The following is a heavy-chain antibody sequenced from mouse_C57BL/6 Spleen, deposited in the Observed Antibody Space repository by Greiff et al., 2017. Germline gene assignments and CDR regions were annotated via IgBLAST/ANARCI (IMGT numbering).Heavy chain of an antibody. CDR3: ARWWDYGDEVDY. CDR1: GYAFSSSW. D-gene: IGHD2-4*01. Sequence: VQLQQSGPELVKPGASVKISCKASGYAFSSSWMNWVKQRPGKGLEWIGRIYPCDGDTNYNGKFKGKATLTEDKSSSTAYMQLSSLTSEGSAVEDCARWWDYGDEVDYWGQGTTLTVSS. CDR2: IYPCDGDT. V-gene: IGHV1-82*01. J-gene: IGHJ2*01.